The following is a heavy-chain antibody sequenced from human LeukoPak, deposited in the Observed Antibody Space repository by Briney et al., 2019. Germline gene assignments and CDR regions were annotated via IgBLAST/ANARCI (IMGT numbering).Heavy chain of an antibody. CDR2: IIPIFGIA. Sequence: SVKASCKASVGTFSSYAISWVRQAPGQGLEWMGRIIPIFGIANYAQKFQGRVTITADKSTSTAYMELSSLRSEDTAVYYCARASGYCSSTSCHDSFDIWGQGTMVTVSS. CDR3: ARASGYCSSTSCHDSFDI. D-gene: IGHD2-2*03. CDR1: VGTFSSYA. J-gene: IGHJ3*02. V-gene: IGHV1-69*04.